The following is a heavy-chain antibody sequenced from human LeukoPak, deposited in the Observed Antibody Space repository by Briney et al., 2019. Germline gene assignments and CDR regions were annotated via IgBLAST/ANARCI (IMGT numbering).Heavy chain of an antibody. D-gene: IGHD2-8*01. Sequence: PSETLSLTCTVSGGSLTKFYWSWIRQPPGKRLEWIGYIYYTGSANYNPSVKSRVTMSVDTSKNQFSLKMNSVTAADTAVYYCARGEMGWGTNNRAFDYWGQGTLVTVSS. CDR1: GGSLTKFY. J-gene: IGHJ4*02. CDR3: ARGEMGWGTNNRAFDY. CDR2: IYYTGSA. V-gene: IGHV4-59*01.